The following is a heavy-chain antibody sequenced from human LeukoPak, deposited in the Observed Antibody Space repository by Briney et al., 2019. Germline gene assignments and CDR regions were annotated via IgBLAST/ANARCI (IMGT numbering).Heavy chain of an antibody. CDR1: GGSISSSNW. V-gene: IGHV4-4*02. CDR2: IYHSGST. CDR3: ARGRGYCSSTSCNDYYYYGMDV. Sequence: SETLSLTCAVSGGSISSSNWWSWVRQPPGKGLEWIGEIYHSGSTNYNPSLKSRVTISVDTSKNQFSLKLSSVTAADTAVYYCARGRGYCSSTSCNDYYYYGMDVWGQGTTVTVSS. D-gene: IGHD2-2*01. J-gene: IGHJ6*02.